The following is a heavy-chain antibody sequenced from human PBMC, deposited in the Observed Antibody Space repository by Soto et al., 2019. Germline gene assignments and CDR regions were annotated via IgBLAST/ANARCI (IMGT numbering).Heavy chain of an antibody. Sequence: QVQLQESGPGLVKPSQTLSLTCTVSGDSLSSADYYWSWILQPPGKGLEWIGYIYHSGSTYYNPSLKSRVTISVDTSKNQFSLKLSSVTAADTPVYYCARRNDYGFDAFDIWGQGTMVTVSS. CDR3: ARRNDYGFDAFDI. J-gene: IGHJ3*02. CDR2: IYHSGST. CDR1: GDSLSSADYY. D-gene: IGHD4-17*01. V-gene: IGHV4-30-4*01.